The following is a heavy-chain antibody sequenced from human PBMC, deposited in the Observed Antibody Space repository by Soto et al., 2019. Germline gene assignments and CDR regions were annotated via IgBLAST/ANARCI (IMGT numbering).Heavy chain of an antibody. CDR1: GYSFIKYT. CDR3: ARALAIAVGGLTCFDS. Sequence: QVQLVQSGAEVKKPGASVKVSCKASGYSFIKYTIHWVRQAPGQRLEWMGWINGGDGDMKFSQKFQGRVSMTRDTTASTTDMELSSLGSEDTALYYLARALAIAVGGLTCFDSWGQGTRVTVSS. V-gene: IGHV1-3*01. CDR2: INGGDGDM. D-gene: IGHD6-13*01. J-gene: IGHJ5*01.